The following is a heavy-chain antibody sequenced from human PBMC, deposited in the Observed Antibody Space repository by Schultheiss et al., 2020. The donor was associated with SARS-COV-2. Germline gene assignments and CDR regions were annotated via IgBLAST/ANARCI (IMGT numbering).Heavy chain of an antibody. J-gene: IGHJ4*02. D-gene: IGHD3-22*01. CDR2: IKSKTDGGTT. V-gene: IGHV3-15*01. CDR3: TIHINYYDSSGYYYEGLDY. Sequence: GGSLRLSCAASGFTFSNAWMSWVRQAPGKGLEWVGRIKSKTDGGTTDYAAPVKGRFTISRDDSKNTLYLQMNSLKTEDTAVYYCTIHINYYDSSGYYYEGLDYWGQGTLVTVSS. CDR1: GFTFSNAW.